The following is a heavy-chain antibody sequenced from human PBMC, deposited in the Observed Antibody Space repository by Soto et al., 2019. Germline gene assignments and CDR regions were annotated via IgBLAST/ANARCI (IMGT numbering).Heavy chain of an antibody. Sequence: GGSLRLSCAASGFTFSSYAMSWVRQAPGKGLEWVSAISGSGGSTYYADSVKDRFTISRDNSKNTLYLQMNSLRAEDTAVYYCAKGSEGSGSYAHYYYYMDVWGKGTTVTVSS. J-gene: IGHJ6*03. D-gene: IGHD3-10*01. V-gene: IGHV3-23*01. CDR3: AKGSEGSGSYAHYYYYMDV. CDR1: GFTFSSYA. CDR2: ISGSGGST.